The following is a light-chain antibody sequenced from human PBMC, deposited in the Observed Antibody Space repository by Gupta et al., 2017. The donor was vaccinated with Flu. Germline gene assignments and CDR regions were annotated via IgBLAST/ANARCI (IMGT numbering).Light chain of an antibody. Sequence: DIQMTQSPSSLSASVGDRVTITRRASQSISSYLNWYQQKPGKAPKLLIYAASSVQSGVPSRFSGSGSGTDFTLTISSRQPEDFATYYCQQRNSTPVTFGGGTRVEIK. CDR1: QSISSY. V-gene: IGKV1-39*01. CDR2: AAS. CDR3: QQRNSTPVT. J-gene: IGKJ4*01.